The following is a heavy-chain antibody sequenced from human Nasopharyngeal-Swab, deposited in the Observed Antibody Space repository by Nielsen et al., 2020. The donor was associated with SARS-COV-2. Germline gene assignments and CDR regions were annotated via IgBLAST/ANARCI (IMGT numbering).Heavy chain of an antibody. CDR1: GYTFVTYG. J-gene: IGHJ6*03. CDR2: VIPYNGNT. CDR3: ARGRAIIMKGYYHYMDV. D-gene: IGHD3-16*01. V-gene: IGHV1-18*04. Sequence: ASVKVSCKASGYTFVTYGITWVRQAPGQGLEWMGWVIPYNGNTNYAQKFQGRVTMTTDTSTSTAYMELRSLRSDDTVVYYCARGRAIIMKGYYHYMDVWGAGTTVTVSS.